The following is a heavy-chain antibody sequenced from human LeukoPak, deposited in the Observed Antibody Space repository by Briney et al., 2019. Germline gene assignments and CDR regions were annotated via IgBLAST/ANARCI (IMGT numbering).Heavy chain of an antibody. Sequence: GGSLRLSCAASGFTFNIYVMSWVRQAPGKGLEWVSAITGGSSGTYSADSVKGRFTISRDNSKNMLYLQMNGLRAEDAAVYYCAKGSGAARPYYFDYWGQGTLVTVSS. V-gene: IGHV3-23*01. CDR1: GFTFNIYV. D-gene: IGHD2-21*01. CDR2: ITGGSSGT. J-gene: IGHJ4*02. CDR3: AKGSGAARPYYFDY.